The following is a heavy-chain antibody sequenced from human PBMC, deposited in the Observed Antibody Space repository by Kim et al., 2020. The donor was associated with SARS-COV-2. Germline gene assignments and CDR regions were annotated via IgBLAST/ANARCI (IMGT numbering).Heavy chain of an antibody. D-gene: IGHD3-10*01. Sequence: SVKVSCKASGGTFSSYAISWVRQAPGQGLEWMGGIIPIFGTANYAHKFQGRVTITADESTSTAYMELRSLRSEDTAVYYWAAGGDYSGSGCYYLYGMDVWGQGTTVTVSS. J-gene: IGHJ6*02. CDR1: GGTFSSYA. V-gene: IGHV1-69*13. CDR2: IIPIFGTA. CDR3: AAGGDYSGSGCYYLYGMDV.